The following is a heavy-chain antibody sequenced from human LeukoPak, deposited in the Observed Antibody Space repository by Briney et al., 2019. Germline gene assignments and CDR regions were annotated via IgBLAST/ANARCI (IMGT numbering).Heavy chain of an antibody. CDR2: IYYSGST. CDR1: GGSISSSSYY. J-gene: IGHJ4*02. D-gene: IGHD3-10*01. V-gene: IGHV4-39*07. CDR3: ARGRRRPSIWFGELFDY. Sequence: PSETLSLTCTVSGGSISSSSYYWGWIRQPPGKGLEWIGSIYYSGSTYYNPSLKSRVTISVDTSKNQFSLKLSSVTAADTAVYYCARGRRRPSIWFGELFDYWGQGTLVTVSS.